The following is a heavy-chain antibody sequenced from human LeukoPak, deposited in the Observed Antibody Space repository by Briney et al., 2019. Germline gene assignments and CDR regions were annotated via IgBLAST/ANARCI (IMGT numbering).Heavy chain of an antibody. J-gene: IGHJ4*02. CDR1: GXIFDNYA. V-gene: IGHV3-43*02. D-gene: IGHD6-19*01. CDR2: ISGDGGST. Sequence: GGSLRLSCAAPGXIFDNYAIHWVRHAPGKGLEWVSLISGDGGSTFYADSVRGRFTISRHNTRKSLSLQMSSLRSEDTALYYCARESETSGWYDYWGQGTLVTVSS. CDR3: ARESETSGWYDY.